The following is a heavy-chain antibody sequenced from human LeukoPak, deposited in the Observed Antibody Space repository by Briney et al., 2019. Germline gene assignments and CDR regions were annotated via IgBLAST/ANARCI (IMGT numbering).Heavy chain of an antibody. J-gene: IGHJ3*02. D-gene: IGHD6-19*01. CDR2: ISGSGGST. CDR3: AMDSSGWYAFDI. CDR1: GFTFSSYA. Sequence: GGSLRLSCAAPGFTFSSYAMSWVRQAPGKGLEWVSAISGSGGSTYYADSVKGRFTISRDNSKNTLYLQMNSLRAEDTAVYYCAMDSSGWYAFDIWGQGTMVTVSS. V-gene: IGHV3-23*01.